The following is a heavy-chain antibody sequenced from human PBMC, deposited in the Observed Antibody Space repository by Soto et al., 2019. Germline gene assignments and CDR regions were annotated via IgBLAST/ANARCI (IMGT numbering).Heavy chain of an antibody. D-gene: IGHD5-18*01. Sequence: SETLSLTCTVSGGSIRSGGYYWSWVRQNPRRGLEWIGNIYYSGNTYYNPSLKSRLTISVDTSRNQFSLNLSSVTAADTAVYYCARDRLMATAGTARHYFGLDVWGQGTTVTVSS. J-gene: IGHJ6*02. CDR3: ARDRLMATAGTARHYFGLDV. CDR2: IYYSGNT. V-gene: IGHV4-31*03. CDR1: GGSIRSGGYY.